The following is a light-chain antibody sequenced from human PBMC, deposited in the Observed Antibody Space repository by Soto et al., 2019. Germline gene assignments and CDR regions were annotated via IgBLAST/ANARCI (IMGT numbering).Light chain of an antibody. CDR2: AAA. V-gene: IGKV1-39*01. CDR3: QQAYGAPPT. CDR1: QSITTY. J-gene: IGKJ1*01. Sequence: DIQMTQSPSSLSASVGDRVTITCRASQSITTYLNWYQQTSGEAPKLLIYAAARLQTGVPSRFSGSGSGTDFTLTISSLQPEDFATYYCQQAYGAPPTFGQRTKVDNK.